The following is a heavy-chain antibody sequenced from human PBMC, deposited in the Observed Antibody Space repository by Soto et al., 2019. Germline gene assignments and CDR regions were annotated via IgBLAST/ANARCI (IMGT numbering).Heavy chain of an antibody. CDR3: AKSDIVLMVYADDAFDI. V-gene: IGHV4-4*07. D-gene: IGHD2-8*01. Sequence: SETLSLTCTVSGGSISSYYWSWIRQPAGKGLEWIGRIYTSGSTNYNPSLKSRVTMSVDTSKNQFSLKLSSVTAADTAVYYCAKSDIVLMVYADDAFDIWGQGTMVTVSS. CDR1: GGSISSYY. CDR2: IYTSGST. J-gene: IGHJ3*02.